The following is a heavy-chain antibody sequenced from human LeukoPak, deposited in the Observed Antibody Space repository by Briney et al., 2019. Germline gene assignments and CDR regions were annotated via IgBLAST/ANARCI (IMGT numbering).Heavy chain of an antibody. CDR2: IYPGDSDT. Sequence: GESLKISCKGFGYSFNTYWIGWVRQMPGKGLEWMGIIYPGDSDTRYSPSFQGQVTISADKSISTAYLQWSSLKASDTAMYYCARAIAVSGRYYYYYMDVWGKGTTVTVSS. V-gene: IGHV5-51*01. CDR3: ARAIAVSGRYYYYYMDV. D-gene: IGHD6-19*01. CDR1: GYSFNTYW. J-gene: IGHJ6*03.